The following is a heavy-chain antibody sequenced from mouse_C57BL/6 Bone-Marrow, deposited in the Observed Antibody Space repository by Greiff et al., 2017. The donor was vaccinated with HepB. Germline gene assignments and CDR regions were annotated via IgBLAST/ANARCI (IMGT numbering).Heavy chain of an antibody. D-gene: IGHD3-2*02. J-gene: IGHJ4*01. V-gene: IGHV2-9-1*01. Sequence: QVQLKESGPGLVAPSQSLSITCTVSGFSLTSYAISWVRQPPGKGLEWLGVIWTGGGTNYNSALKSRLSIIKDNSNSQVFLKMNSLQTDDTARYYCARNGVELRLPSYDAMDYWGQGTSVTVSS. CDR3: ARNGVELRLPSYDAMDY. CDR1: GFSLTSYA. CDR2: IWTGGGT.